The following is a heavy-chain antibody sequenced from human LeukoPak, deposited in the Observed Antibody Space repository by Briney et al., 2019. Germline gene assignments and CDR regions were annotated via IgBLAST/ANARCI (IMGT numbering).Heavy chain of an antibody. D-gene: IGHD6-19*01. J-gene: IGHJ4*02. Sequence: GGSLRLSCAASGFTFSTYTMNWVRQAPGKGLEWISSIISSGSTIYYADSVKGRFTISRDNAKNSQYLQMNSLRDEDTAVYYCARRLDYFDSWGQGILVTVSS. CDR1: GFTFSTYT. CDR3: ARRLDYFDS. CDR2: IISSGSTI. V-gene: IGHV3-48*02.